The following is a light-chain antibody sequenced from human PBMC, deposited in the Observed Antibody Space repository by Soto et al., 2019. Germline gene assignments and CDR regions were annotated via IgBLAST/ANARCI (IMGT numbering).Light chain of an antibody. CDR3: HQYNNWPRT. CDR1: QNVNSNF. J-gene: IGKJ5*01. V-gene: IGKV3-20*01. Sequence: EIVLTQSPGTLSLSPGERATLSCRASQNVNSNFLAWYQQKPGQAPRLLIYGASNRAAGIPDRFSGSGSGTDFTLTISRLEPEDFAVYFCHQYNNWPRTFGQGTRLEIK. CDR2: GAS.